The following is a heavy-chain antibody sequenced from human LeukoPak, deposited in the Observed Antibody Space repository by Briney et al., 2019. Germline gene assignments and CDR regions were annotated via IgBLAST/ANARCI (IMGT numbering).Heavy chain of an antibody. CDR3: AKRSSSWFDFDY. V-gene: IGHV1-2*02. CDR1: GYTFTGYY. Sequence: GASVKVSCKASGYTFTGYYMHWVRQAPGQGLEWMGWINPNSGGTNYAQKFQGRVTMTRDTSIITAYMELSRLRSNDTAVYYCAKRSSSWFDFDYWGQGTLVTVSS. D-gene: IGHD6-13*01. CDR2: INPNSGGT. J-gene: IGHJ4*02.